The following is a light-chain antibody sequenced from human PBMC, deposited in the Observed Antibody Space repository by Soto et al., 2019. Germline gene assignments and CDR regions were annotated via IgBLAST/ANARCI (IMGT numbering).Light chain of an antibody. J-gene: IGLJ2*01. CDR1: SSDIGGNNY. Sequence: QSVLTQPASVSGSPGQSITISCTGTSSDIGGNNYVSWYQQHPGKAPKLIIYEVTDRPSGLSNRFSASKSGNTASLTISGLQPEDEAEYYCSSFSGSSTLFGGGTKVTVL. V-gene: IGLV2-14*03. CDR3: SSFSGSSTL. CDR2: EVT.